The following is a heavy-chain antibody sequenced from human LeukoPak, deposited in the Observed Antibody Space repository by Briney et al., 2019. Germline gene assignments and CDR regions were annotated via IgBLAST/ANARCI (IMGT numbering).Heavy chain of an antibody. D-gene: IGHD3-22*01. V-gene: IGHV4-59*01. CDR1: GGSISSYY. CDR3: ARDYPSGYYAFDY. Sequence: SETLSLTCTVSGGSISSYYWSWIRQPPGKGLEWIGYIYYSGSTNYSPSLKSRVTISVDTSKNQFSLKLSSVTAADTAVYYCARDYPSGYYAFDYWGQGTLVTVSS. CDR2: IYYSGST. J-gene: IGHJ4*02.